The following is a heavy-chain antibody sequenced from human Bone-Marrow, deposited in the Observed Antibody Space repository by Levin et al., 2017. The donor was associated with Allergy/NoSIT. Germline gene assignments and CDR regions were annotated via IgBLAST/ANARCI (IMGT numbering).Heavy chain of an antibody. CDR2: INRDGGDG. CDR3: ARNGAWSFEF. Sequence: LSLTCASSGFTSSGYWMAWVRQAPGKGLEWVANINRDGGDGYYVDSVKGRFTISRDNARNSLDLQMNSLRVEDTAVYYCARNGAWSFEFWGQGTLVTVSS. V-gene: IGHV3-7*02. CDR1: GFTSSGYW. J-gene: IGHJ4*02. D-gene: IGHD2-8*01.